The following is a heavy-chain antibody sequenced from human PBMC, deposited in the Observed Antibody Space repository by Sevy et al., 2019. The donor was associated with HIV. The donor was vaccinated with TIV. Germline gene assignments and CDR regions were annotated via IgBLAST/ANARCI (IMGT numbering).Heavy chain of an antibody. CDR2: IKLGGSEK. J-gene: IGHJ6*02. D-gene: IGHD2-2*01. Sequence: GGSLRLSCPASGFTFSNYWMSWVRQAPGKGLEWVANIKLGGSEKYYVDSVKGRFTISRDNAKNSLYLQMNSLRAEDTALYYCARDCSSTSCLWGLDVWGQGTTVTVSS. CDR3: ARDCSSTSCLWGLDV. CDR1: GFTFSNYW. V-gene: IGHV3-7*03.